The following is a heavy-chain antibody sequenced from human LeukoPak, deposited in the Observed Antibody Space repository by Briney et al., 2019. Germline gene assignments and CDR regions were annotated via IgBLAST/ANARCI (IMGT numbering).Heavy chain of an antibody. J-gene: IGHJ4*02. Sequence: SGGSLRLSCAASGFTFSSYAMSWVSQAPGKGLEWVSAISGSGGSTYYADSVKGRFTISRDNSKNTLYLQMNSLRAEDTAVYYCAKTGTTRSHFDYWGQGTLVTVSS. V-gene: IGHV3-23*01. CDR2: ISGSGGST. D-gene: IGHD1-1*01. CDR1: GFTFSSYA. CDR3: AKTGTTRSHFDY.